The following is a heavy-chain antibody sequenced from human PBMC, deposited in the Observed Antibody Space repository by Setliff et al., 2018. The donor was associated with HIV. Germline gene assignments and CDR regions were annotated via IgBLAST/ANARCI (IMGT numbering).Heavy chain of an antibody. CDR1: GFTVSSNE. CDR2: ISGSTSTI. D-gene: IGHD4-4*01. Sequence: GGSLRLSCAASGFTVSSNEMSWVRQAPGKGLEWVSSISGSTSTIYYADSVKGRFTISRDNSKNTLYLQMNSLRAEDTAVYYCASHYSFYYWGQGTLVTVSS. CDR3: ASHYSFYY. J-gene: IGHJ4*02. V-gene: IGHV3-48*01.